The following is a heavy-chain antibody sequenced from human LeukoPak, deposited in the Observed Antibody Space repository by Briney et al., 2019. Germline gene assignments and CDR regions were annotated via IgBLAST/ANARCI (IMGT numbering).Heavy chain of an antibody. D-gene: IGHD2-2*01. J-gene: IGHJ5*02. CDR2: IYYSGSP. Sequence: SETLSLTCNVSGGSISSHYWSWIRQPPGKGLEWIGDIYYSGSPNYNPSLKSRATIAADTSKKQLSLKVAYVTAADTAVYYCARGPSSYQLLNNWFDPWGQGTLVTVSS. CDR3: ARGPSSYQLLNNWFDP. V-gene: IGHV4-59*11. CDR1: GGSISSHY.